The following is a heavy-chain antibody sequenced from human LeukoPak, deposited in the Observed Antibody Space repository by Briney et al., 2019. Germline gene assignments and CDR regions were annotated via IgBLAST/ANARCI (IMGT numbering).Heavy chain of an antibody. Sequence: APVKVSCKASGYTFTGYYMHWVRQAPGQGLEWMGWINPNSGGTNYAQKFQGRVTMTRDTSISTAYMELSRLRSDDTAVYYCERVRGASCGNGDFDIWGQGTMVTVSS. CDR2: INPNSGGT. CDR1: GYTFTGYY. V-gene: IGHV1-2*02. J-gene: IGHJ3*02. D-gene: IGHD2-15*01. CDR3: ERVRGASCGNGDFDI.